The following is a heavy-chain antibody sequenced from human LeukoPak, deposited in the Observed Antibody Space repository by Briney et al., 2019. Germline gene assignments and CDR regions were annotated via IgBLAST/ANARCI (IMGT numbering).Heavy chain of an antibody. CDR2: IYYSGST. D-gene: IGHD3-3*01. J-gene: IGHJ4*02. V-gene: IGHV4-59*01. CDR3: ARAANYDFWSGYYHFDY. CDR1: GGSFSGYY. Sequence: SETLSLTCAVYGGSFSGYYWSWIRQPPGKGLEWIGYIYYSGSTNYNPSLKSRVTISVDTSKNQFSLKLSSVTAADTAVYYCARAANYDFWSGYYHFDYWGQGTLVTVSS.